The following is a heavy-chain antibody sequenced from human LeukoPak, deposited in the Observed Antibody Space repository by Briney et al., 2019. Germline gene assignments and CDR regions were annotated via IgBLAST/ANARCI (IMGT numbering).Heavy chain of an antibody. D-gene: IGHD4-17*01. Sequence: ASVKVSCKASGYTFTSYGISWVRQAPGQGLEWMGWISAYNGNTNYAQKLQGRVTMTTDTSTSTAYMELRSLRSDDTAVYYCSREGFNYGDYLFGYWGQETLVPVS. V-gene: IGHV1-18*01. CDR3: SREGFNYGDYLFGY. J-gene: IGHJ4*02. CDR1: GYTFTSYG. CDR2: ISAYNGNT.